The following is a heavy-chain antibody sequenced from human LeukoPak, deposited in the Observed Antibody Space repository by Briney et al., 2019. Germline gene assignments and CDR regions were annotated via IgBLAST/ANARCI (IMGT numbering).Heavy chain of an antibody. V-gene: IGHV3-11*06. CDR2: ISSSSSYT. J-gene: IGHJ6*04. CDR1: GFTFSDYY. Sequence: GGSLRLSCAASGFTFSDYYMSWIRQAPGKGLEWVSYISSSSSYTNYADSVKGRSTISRDNAKISLYLQMNSLRAEDTAVYYCAGGLLWFGELLSPAHYYYYGMDVWGKGTTVTVSS. CDR3: AGGLLWFGELLSPAHYYYYGMDV. D-gene: IGHD3-10*01.